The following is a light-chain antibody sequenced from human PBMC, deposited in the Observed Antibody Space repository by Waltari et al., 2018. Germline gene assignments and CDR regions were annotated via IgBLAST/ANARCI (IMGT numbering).Light chain of an antibody. CDR1: QSVSSSY. V-gene: IGKV3-20*01. Sequence: EIVLTQSPGTLSLSPGERATLSCRARQSVSSSYLAWYQQKPGQAPRLLIYGASSRATGIPDRFSGSGSGTDFTLTISRLEPEDVAVYYCQQYGSSPTWTFGQGTKVEIK. CDR3: QQYGSSPTWT. J-gene: IGKJ1*01. CDR2: GAS.